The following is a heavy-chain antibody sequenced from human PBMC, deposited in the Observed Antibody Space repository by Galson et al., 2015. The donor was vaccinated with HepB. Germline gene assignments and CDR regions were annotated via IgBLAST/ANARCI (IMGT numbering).Heavy chain of an antibody. CDR1: GFTFRTFW. V-gene: IGHV3-7*01. CDR2: INQDGSEK. J-gene: IGHJ4*02. Sequence: SLRLSCAVSGFTFRTFWMSWVRQAPGKGLEWVANINQDGSEKYYVDSVKGRFTISRDNAENSLFLQMNSLRADDTAVYYCARIRGHSASIDFWGQGTLVTVSS. D-gene: IGHD2-21*01. CDR3: ARIRGHSASIDF.